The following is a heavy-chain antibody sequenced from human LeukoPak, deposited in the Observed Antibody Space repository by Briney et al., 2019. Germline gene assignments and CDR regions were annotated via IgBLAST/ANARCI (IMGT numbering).Heavy chain of an antibody. CDR3: ARDMIVVGIPDY. J-gene: IGHJ4*02. D-gene: IGHD3-22*01. V-gene: IGHV1-69*04. CDR2: IIPILGIA. Sequence: ASVKVSCKASGGTFSSYAISWVRQAPGQGLEWMGRIIPILGIANYAQKFQGRVTITADKSTSTAYMELSSLRSEDTAVYYCARDMIVVGIPDYWGQGTLVTVSS. CDR1: GGTFSSYA.